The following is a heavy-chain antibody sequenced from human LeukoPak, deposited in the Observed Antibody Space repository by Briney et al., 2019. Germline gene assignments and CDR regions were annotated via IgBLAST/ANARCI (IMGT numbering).Heavy chain of an antibody. Sequence: SQTLSLTCTVSGGSIISGGYYWSWIRQPPGKGLEWIGYIYHSGSTNYNPSLKSRVTISVDTSKNQFSLKLSSVTAADTAVYYCARHPQYSSGWYLDYWGQGTLVTVSS. CDR2: IYHSGST. CDR1: GGSIISGGYY. V-gene: IGHV4-30-2*01. D-gene: IGHD6-19*01. CDR3: ARHPQYSSGWYLDY. J-gene: IGHJ4*02.